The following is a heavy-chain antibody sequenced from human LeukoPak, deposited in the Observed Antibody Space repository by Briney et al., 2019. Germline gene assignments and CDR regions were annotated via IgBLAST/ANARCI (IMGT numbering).Heavy chain of an antibody. J-gene: IGHJ4*02. CDR3: ARKLAL. V-gene: IGHV3-48*02. CDR1: GFSFSSYG. CDR2: IDPTGRSV. Sequence: GGSLRLSCAASGFSFSSYGMNWVRQAPGQGLEWVSYIDPTGRSVYYADSVKGRFTVSRDNANHSVFRQMNSLRDDDTAVYFCARKLALWGQGTLVTVSS.